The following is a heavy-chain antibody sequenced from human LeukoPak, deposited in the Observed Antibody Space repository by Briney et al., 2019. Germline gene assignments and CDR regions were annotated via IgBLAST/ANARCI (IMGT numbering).Heavy chain of an antibody. CDR1: GGTFSSYA. Sequence: SVKVSCKASGGTFSSYAISWVRQAPGQGLEWMGRIIPILGIANYAQKFQGRVTITADKSTSTAYMELSSLRSEDTAVYYCARGPYCSSTSCYAREHYYYYYGMDVWGQGTTVTVSS. D-gene: IGHD2-2*01. CDR2: IIPILGIA. J-gene: IGHJ6*02. V-gene: IGHV1-69*04. CDR3: ARGPYCSSTSCYAREHYYYYYGMDV.